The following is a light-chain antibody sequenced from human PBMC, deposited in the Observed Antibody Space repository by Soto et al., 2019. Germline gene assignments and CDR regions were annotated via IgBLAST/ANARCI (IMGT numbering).Light chain of an antibody. CDR2: AAS. CDR1: QSISYN. J-gene: IGKJ4*01. Sequence: DIQMTQSPSSLSASIGDRVTITCRASQSISYNLNWYQQNPGKAPKLLIYAASTLQGGVPSRFRGSGSGTDFTLTITSLHPEDYATYHCQHSYSLAPLTFGGGTKVEIK. CDR3: QHSYSLAPLT. V-gene: IGKV1-39*01.